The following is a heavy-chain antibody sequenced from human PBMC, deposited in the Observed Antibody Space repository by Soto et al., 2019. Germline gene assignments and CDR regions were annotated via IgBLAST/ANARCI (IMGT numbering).Heavy chain of an antibody. CDR2: IYYSGST. CDR3: ARSLGTMVYFDY. J-gene: IGHJ4*02. D-gene: IGHD3-10*01. V-gene: IGHV4-31*03. CDR1: GGSISSGSYY. Sequence: SETLSLTCTVSGGSISSGSYYWSWIRQHPGKGLEWIGYIYYSGSTYYNPSLNSRVTISRDTSKNQFSLKLSSVTAADTAVYYCARSLGTMVYFDYWGQGTLVTVSS.